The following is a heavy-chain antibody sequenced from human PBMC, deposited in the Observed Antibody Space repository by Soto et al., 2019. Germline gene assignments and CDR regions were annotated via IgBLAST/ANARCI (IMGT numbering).Heavy chain of an antibody. D-gene: IGHD2-2*01. J-gene: IGHJ6*02. CDR1: GGTFSSYG. CDR2: IIPIFGTA. V-gene: IGHV1-69*13. Sequence: SVKVCCKASGGTFSSYGISWVRQAPGQGLEWMGGIIPIFGTANYAQKFQGRVTITADESTSTAYMELSSLRSEDTAVYYCARDDGSCSSTSCYSVRLYGMDVWGQGTTVTVSS. CDR3: ARDDGSCSSTSCYSVRLYGMDV.